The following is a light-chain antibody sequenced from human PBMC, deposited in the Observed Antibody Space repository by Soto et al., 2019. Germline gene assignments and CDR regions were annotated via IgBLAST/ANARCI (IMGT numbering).Light chain of an antibody. CDR2: GAS. Sequence: EIVLTQSRGTLSLSPGERATLSCRASQSVSSIYLAWYQQKPGQAPRLLIYGASSRATGIPDRFSGSGSGTDFTLTIIRLEPEDFAVYYCQQYGSSRWTIGQGTKVDIK. V-gene: IGKV3-20*01. CDR1: QSVSSIY. J-gene: IGKJ1*01. CDR3: QQYGSSRWT.